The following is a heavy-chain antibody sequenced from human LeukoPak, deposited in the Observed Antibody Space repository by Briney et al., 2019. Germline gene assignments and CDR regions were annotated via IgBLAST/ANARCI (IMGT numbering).Heavy chain of an antibody. CDR2: ISAYNGNT. CDR1: GYTFDSYG. D-gene: IGHD2-2*01. V-gene: IGHV1-18*01. CDR3: ARAHPRVPAAKLADY. Sequence: ASVKVSCKASGYTFDSYGISWVRQAPGQGLEYMGWISAYNGNTNYAQRLQSRVTLTTDTSTNTAYMDLRSLKSDDTAVYYCARAHPRVPAAKLADYWGQGTLVTVSS. J-gene: IGHJ4*02.